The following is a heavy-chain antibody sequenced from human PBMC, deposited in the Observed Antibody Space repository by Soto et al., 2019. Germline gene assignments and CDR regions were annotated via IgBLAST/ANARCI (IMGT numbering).Heavy chain of an antibody. CDR3: ARYCSSTSCRDYYYYYGMDV. V-gene: IGHV1-18*04. CDR1: GYTFTSYG. CDR2: ISAYNGNT. Sequence: ASVKVSCKASGYTFTSYGISWVRQAPGQGLEWMGWISAYNGNTNYAQKLQGRVTMTTDTSTSTAYMELRSLRSDDTAVYYCARYCSSTSCRDYYYYYGMDVWGQGTTVTSP. D-gene: IGHD2-2*01. J-gene: IGHJ6*02.